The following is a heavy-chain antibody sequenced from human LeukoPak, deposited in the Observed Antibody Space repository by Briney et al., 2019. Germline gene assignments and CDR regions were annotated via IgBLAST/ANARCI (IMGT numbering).Heavy chain of an antibody. CDR1: GGTFSSYA. Sequence: SVKVSCKASGGTFSSYAISWVRQAPGQGLEWMGRIIPILGIANYAQKFQGRVTITADKSTSTAYMELSSLRSEDTAVYYCAKEMITFGGVIVSLDAFDIWGQGTMVTVSS. D-gene: IGHD3-16*02. CDR3: AKEMITFGGVIVSLDAFDI. V-gene: IGHV1-69*04. J-gene: IGHJ3*02. CDR2: IIPILGIA.